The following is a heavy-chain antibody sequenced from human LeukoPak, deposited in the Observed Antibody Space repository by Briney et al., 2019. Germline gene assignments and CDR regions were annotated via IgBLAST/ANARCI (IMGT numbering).Heavy chain of an antibody. V-gene: IGHV3-30-3*01. CDR3: ARAAAETGAFRDNWFDP. CDR1: GFTFSRYW. J-gene: IGHJ5*02. D-gene: IGHD6-19*01. CDR2: IAYDGNNK. Sequence: PGGSLRLSCGASGFTFSRYWMHWVRQAPGKGLEWVAVIAYDGNNKIYADSVKGRFTISRDNSENTLYLQMNSLRAEDTAVYYCARAAAETGAFRDNWFDPWGQGTLVTVSS.